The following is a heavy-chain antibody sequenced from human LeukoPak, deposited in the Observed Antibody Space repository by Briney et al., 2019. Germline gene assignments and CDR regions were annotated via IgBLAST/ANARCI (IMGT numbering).Heavy chain of an antibody. CDR3: ARGHVNFDSGTNWKPKQLYYYYDMDV. V-gene: IGHV1-8*01. Sequence: ASVKVSCKASGYTFTSYDINWVRQATGQGLEWMGWMNPNSGNTGYAQKFQGRVTMTRNTSISTAYMELSSLRSEDTAVYYCARGHVNFDSGTNWKPKQLYYYYDMDVWGQGTTVTVSS. D-gene: IGHD1-20*01. CDR1: GYTFTSYD. J-gene: IGHJ6*02. CDR2: MNPNSGNT.